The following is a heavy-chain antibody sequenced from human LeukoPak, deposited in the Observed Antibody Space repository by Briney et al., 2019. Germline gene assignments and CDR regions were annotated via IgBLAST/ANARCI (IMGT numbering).Heavy chain of an antibody. CDR3: ARVFEYGFADLLITQYGMDV. CDR1: GYTFPNYH. J-gene: IGHJ6*02. V-gene: IGHV1-18*01. Sequence: VASVKVSCKASGYTFPNYHIGWVRRAPGHGLEWMGWISAYNGHAEYAQSLQGRVTMTTDTSTTTVYMELRGLRSDDTAVYYCARVFEYGFADLLITQYGMDVWGQGTTVTVSS. CDR2: ISAYNGHA. D-gene: IGHD3-10*01.